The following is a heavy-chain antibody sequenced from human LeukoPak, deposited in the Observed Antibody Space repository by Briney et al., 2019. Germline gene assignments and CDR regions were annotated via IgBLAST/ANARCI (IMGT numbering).Heavy chain of an antibody. CDR3: ARDFDQPSGN. J-gene: IGHJ4*02. V-gene: IGHV3-74*01. CDR2: LNSDGSNT. CDR1: GFTFSSYW. D-gene: IGHD3-9*01. Sequence: GGSLRLSCAASGFTFSSYWMHWVRQAPAKGLVWVSRLNSDGSNTGYADSVKGRFIISRDNAKNTLYLQMNSLRAEDTAVYYCARDFDQPSGNWGQGTLVTVSS.